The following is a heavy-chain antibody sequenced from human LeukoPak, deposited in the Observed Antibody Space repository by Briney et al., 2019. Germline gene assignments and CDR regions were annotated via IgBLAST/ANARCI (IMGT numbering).Heavy chain of an antibody. CDR3: ARAGWIITSGIDY. CDR2: IYHTGST. Sequence: PSETLSLTCGVSGYSISSGYYWAWIRQPPGKGLEWIGTIYHTGSTYYTPSLGSRVTISVDTSKNEFSLNLNSVTAADTAVYYCARAGWIITSGIDYWGQGALVTVSS. J-gene: IGHJ4*02. CDR1: GYSISSGYY. D-gene: IGHD3-10*01. V-gene: IGHV4-38-2*01.